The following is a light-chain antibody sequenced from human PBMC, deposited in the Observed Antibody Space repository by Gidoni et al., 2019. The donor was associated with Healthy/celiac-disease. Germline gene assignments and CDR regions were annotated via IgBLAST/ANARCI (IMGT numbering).Light chain of an antibody. V-gene: IGKV3-11*01. J-gene: IGKJ5*01. Sequence: EIVLTQSPATLSLSPGERATLSCRASQSVSSNLAWYQQKPGQAPRLLIYDASNRATGIPARFSGSGSGTDFTLTISSLEPEDFAVYYCQQRSNWLAITFGQGTRLEIK. CDR2: DAS. CDR1: QSVSSN. CDR3: QQRSNWLAIT.